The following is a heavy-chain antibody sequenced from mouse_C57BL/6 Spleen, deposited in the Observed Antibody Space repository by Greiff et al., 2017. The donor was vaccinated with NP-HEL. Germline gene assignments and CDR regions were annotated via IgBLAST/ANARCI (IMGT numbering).Heavy chain of an antibody. V-gene: IGHV5-17*01. Sequence: EVKVVESGGGLVKPGGSLKLSCAASGFTFSDYGMHWVRQAPEKGLEWVAYISSGSSTIYYADTVKGRFTISRDNAKNTLFLQMTSLRSEDTAMYYCARDGYYVDYYAMDYWGQGTSVTVSS. J-gene: IGHJ4*01. CDR1: GFTFSDYG. CDR2: ISSGSSTI. D-gene: IGHD2-3*01. CDR3: ARDGYYVDYYAMDY.